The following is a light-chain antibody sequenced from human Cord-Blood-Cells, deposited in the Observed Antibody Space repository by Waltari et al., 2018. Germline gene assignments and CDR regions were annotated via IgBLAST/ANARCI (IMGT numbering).Light chain of an antibody. CDR2: GAS. J-gene: IGKJ2*01. V-gene: IGKV3-20*01. Sequence: ELVLTQPPGTLSLSPGERATFSCRASQSVSSSYLAWYQQKPGQAPRLLIYGASSRATGIPDRFSGSGSGTDFTLTISRLEPEDFAVYYCQQYGSSPYTFGQGTKLEIK. CDR1: QSVSSSY. CDR3: QQYGSSPYT.